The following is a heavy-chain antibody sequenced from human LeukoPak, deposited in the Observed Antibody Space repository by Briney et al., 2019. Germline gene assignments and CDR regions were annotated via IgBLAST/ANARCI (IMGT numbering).Heavy chain of an antibody. V-gene: IGHV1-69*05. CDR1: GGTFSSYA. Sequence: GASVKVSCKPSGGTFSSYAINWVRQTPGQGLEWMGGYIPIFATTHYPQKFQGRVTITTDESTSTAYMELSSLRSEDTAVYYCADLQAALGGAFDIWGQGTLVTVSS. CDR2: YIPIFATT. CDR3: ADLQAALGGAFDI. J-gene: IGHJ3*02. D-gene: IGHD4-23*01.